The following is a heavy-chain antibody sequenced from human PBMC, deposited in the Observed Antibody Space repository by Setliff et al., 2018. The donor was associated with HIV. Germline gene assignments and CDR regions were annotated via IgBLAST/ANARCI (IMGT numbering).Heavy chain of an antibody. CDR1: GGTFTRNC. D-gene: IGHD3-10*01. CDR3: AREGKFRYYYYMDV. CDR2: ILPFFDTA. Sequence: SVKVSCKVSGGTFTRNCISWVRQAPGQGLEWMGGILPFFDTANYAQEFQGRVTITRDTSASTAYMELSSLRSEDTAVYYCAREGKFRYYYYMDVWGKGTTVTVSS. J-gene: IGHJ6*03. V-gene: IGHV1-69*05.